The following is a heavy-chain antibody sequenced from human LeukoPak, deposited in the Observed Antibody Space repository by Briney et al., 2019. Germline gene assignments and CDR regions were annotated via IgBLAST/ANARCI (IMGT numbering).Heavy chain of an antibody. CDR2: TYHWSKWST. D-gene: IGHD6-19*01. Sequence: SQTLSLTCASTGDSVSSSSSVWNWIRQSPSGGLEWLGRTYHWSKWSTEYAISVKSRITINPDTSKNQFSLQLNSVTPEDTAVYYCTRGIAVAGAPSFDQWGQGTLVTVSS. J-gene: IGHJ4*02. CDR3: TRGIAVAGAPSFDQ. V-gene: IGHV6-1*01. CDR1: GDSVSSSSSV.